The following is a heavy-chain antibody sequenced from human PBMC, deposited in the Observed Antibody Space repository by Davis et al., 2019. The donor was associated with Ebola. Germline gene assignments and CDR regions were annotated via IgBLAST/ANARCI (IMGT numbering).Heavy chain of an antibody. CDR3: AKSFSSSPRLRYYYGMDV. V-gene: IGHV3-23*01. Sequence: GESLKISCAASGFTFSSYEMNWVRHAPGKGLECVSAIRSDGINTYYADSVKGRFTISRDNSKNTLYLQMNSLRAEDTAVYYCAKSFSSSPRLRYYYGMDVWGQGTTVSVSS. CDR2: IRSDGINT. CDR1: GFTFSSYE. J-gene: IGHJ6*02. D-gene: IGHD6-6*01.